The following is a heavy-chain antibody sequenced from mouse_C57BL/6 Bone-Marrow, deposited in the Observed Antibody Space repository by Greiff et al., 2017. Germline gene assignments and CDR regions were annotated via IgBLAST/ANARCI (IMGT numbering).Heavy chain of an antibody. CDR2: IYPRSGNT. CDR3: ARYGYYGYYDMDN. D-gene: IGHD2-3*01. J-gene: IGHJ4*01. V-gene: IGHV1-81*01. Sequence: VQLQQSGAELARPGASVKLSCKASGYTFTSYGISWVKQRTGQGLEWIGEIYPRSGNTYYNEKFKGKATLTVDKSSSTAYMELGSLTSEDSAVYVCARYGYYGYYDMDNWGQGTSVTVSS. CDR1: GYTFTSYG.